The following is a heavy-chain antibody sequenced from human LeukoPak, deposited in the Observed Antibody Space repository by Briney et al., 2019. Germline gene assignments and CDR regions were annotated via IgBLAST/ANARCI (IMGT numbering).Heavy chain of an antibody. V-gene: IGHV4-61*01. D-gene: IGHD6-6*01. Sequence: SETLSLTCTVSGGSVKSPTSYWSWIRQPPGTGLEWIGNVYYIGTTSYNSSLKSRVSISVDTSKNQFSLEVKSMTSEDTAVYYCARNTSSSPWFDPWGQGTLVTVSS. CDR2: VYYIGTT. CDR1: GGSVKSPTSY. CDR3: ARNTSSSPWFDP. J-gene: IGHJ5*02.